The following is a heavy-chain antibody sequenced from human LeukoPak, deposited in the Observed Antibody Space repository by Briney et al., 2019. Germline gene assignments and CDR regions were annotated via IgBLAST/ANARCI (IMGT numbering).Heavy chain of an antibody. Sequence: GASVKVSCKASGYTFTGYYMHWVRQAPGQGLEWMGWINPNSGGTNYAQKFQGRVTMTRDTSISTAYMELSWLRSDDTAVYYCARGGPRGYSYGYPDYWGQGTLVTVSS. CDR1: GYTFTGYY. CDR2: INPNSGGT. V-gene: IGHV1-2*02. CDR3: ARGGPRGYSYGYPDY. J-gene: IGHJ4*02. D-gene: IGHD5-18*01.